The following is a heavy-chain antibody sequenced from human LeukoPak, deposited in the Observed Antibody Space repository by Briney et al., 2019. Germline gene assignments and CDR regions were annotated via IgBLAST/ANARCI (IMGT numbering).Heavy chain of an antibody. Sequence: ASVKVSCKASCYTFTSYGISWVRQAPGQGLEWMGWISAYSGNTNYAQKLQGRVTMTTDTSTSTAYMELRSLRSDDAAVYHCARDADYYDSGSYQYNWFDPWGQGTLVTVSS. CDR2: ISAYSGNT. V-gene: IGHV1-18*01. CDR3: ARDADYYDSGSYQYNWFDP. CDR1: CYTFTSYG. J-gene: IGHJ5*02. D-gene: IGHD3-10*01.